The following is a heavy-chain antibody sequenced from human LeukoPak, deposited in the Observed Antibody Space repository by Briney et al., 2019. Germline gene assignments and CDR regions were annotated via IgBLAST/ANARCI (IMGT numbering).Heavy chain of an antibody. CDR3: ARETFSPPNYYYDSSAIGDY. CDR2: FDPEDGDT. CDR1: GYTLTELS. V-gene: IGHV1-24*01. D-gene: IGHD3-22*01. Sequence: ASVKVSCKVSGYTLTELSMHWVRQAPGNGLEWMGGFDPEDGDTIYAQKFQGRVTMTTDTSTSTAYMELRSLRSDDTAVYYCARETFSPPNYYYDSSAIGDYWGQGTLVTVSS. J-gene: IGHJ4*02.